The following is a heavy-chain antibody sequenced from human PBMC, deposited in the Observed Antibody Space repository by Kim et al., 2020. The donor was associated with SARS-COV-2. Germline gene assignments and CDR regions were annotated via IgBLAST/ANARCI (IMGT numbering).Heavy chain of an antibody. CDR3: ARESEYYYDSSGAFDI. Sequence: GGSLRLSCAASGFTFSSYGMHWVRQAPGKGLEWVAVISYDGSNKYYADSVKGRFTISRDNSKNTLYLQMNSLRAEDTAVYYCARESEYYYDSSGAFDIWGQGTMVTVSS. V-gene: IGHV3-33*05. D-gene: IGHD3-22*01. CDR1: GFTFSSYG. CDR2: ISYDGSNK. J-gene: IGHJ3*02.